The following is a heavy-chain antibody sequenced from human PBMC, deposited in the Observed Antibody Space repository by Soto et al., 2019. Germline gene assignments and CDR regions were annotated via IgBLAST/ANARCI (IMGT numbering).Heavy chain of an antibody. V-gene: IGHV1-46*01. D-gene: IGHD3-22*01. CDR3: ARVGYSSTGTTFHYHGLDV. CDR1: GYNFTSPY. CDR2: IYPRGGTT. Sequence: ASVKVSCTASGYNFTSPYMHWVRHAPGQGRESMGIIYPRGGTTIYAQKFQGRVTLTRDTSTHTFYMELSSMRSEDTAMYYCARVGYSSTGTTFHYHGLDVWGQGTTVTVSS. J-gene: IGHJ6*02.